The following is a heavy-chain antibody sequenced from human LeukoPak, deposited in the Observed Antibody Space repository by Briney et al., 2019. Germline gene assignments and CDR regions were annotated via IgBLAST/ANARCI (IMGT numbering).Heavy chain of an antibody. CDR2: INSDGSST. J-gene: IGHJ4*02. CDR3: ASPLTSRGPFDY. CDR1: GFTFSSYW. Sequence: PGGSLRLSCAASGFTFSSYWMHWVRQAPGKGLVWVSRINSDGSSTYYADSVKGRFTISRDNSKNTLYLQMNSLRAEDTAVYYCASPLTSRGPFDYWGQGTLVTVSS. V-gene: IGHV3-74*01. D-gene: IGHD3-16*01.